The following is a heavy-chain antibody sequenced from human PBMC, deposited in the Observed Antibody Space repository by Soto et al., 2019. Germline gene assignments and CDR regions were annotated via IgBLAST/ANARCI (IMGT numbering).Heavy chain of an antibody. CDR3: ARGQLGIYYYYYGMDV. V-gene: IGHV4-34*01. CDR2: INHSGST. D-gene: IGHD6-6*01. CDR1: GGSFSGCY. Sequence: SETLSLTCAVYGGSFSGCYWSWIRQPPGKGLEWIGEINHSGSTNYNPSLKSRVTISVDTSKNQFSLKLSSVTAADTAVYYCARGQLGIYYYYYGMDVWGQGTTVT. J-gene: IGHJ6*02.